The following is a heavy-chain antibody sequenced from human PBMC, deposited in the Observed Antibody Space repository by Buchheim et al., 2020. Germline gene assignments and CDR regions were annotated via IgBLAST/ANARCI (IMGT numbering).Heavy chain of an antibody. V-gene: IGHV3-30-3*01. D-gene: IGHD6-13*01. Sequence: QVQLVESGGGVVQSGRSLRLSCAASGFTFKSYAMYWVRQAPGKGLEWVAVIWYDGSNEYYADSVKGRFTISRENSGKTRYLQMNSLRAEDTAVYYCARDRAAAGTAEIDYWGQGTL. CDR2: IWYDGSNE. CDR3: ARDRAAAGTAEIDY. J-gene: IGHJ4*02. CDR1: GFTFKSYA.